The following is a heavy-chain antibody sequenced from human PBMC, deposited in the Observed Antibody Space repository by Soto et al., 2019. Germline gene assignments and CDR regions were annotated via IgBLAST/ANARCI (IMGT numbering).Heavy chain of an antibody. CDR2: IFYTGTT. D-gene: IGHD2-2*01. V-gene: IGHV4-39*02. CDR3: ARLVVVAPVANV. CDR1: GGSISYHSYD. Sequence: PPETLSLTCPVSGGSISYHSYDWGWIRQPPGKGLEWFGGIFYTGTTYYSPSLKERVTMSMDTSKNAFSVNLTSVTAADTAVYFCARLVVVAPVANVWGQGTLVTVSS. J-gene: IGHJ4*02.